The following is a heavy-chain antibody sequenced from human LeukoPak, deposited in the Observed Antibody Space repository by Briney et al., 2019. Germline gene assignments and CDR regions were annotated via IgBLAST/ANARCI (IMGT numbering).Heavy chain of an antibody. Sequence: SETLSLTCAVSGGSILSTNWWSGVRHPPGRGLEWIGEGHLSGASNYNPSLKSRVNMSIDKSRNQLSLELTSVTAADTAMYYCARESGAFSPFGFWGQGTLVTVSS. V-gene: IGHV4-4*02. J-gene: IGHJ1*01. D-gene: IGHD1-26*01. CDR3: ARESGAFSPFGF. CDR2: GHLSGAS. CDR1: GGSILSTNW.